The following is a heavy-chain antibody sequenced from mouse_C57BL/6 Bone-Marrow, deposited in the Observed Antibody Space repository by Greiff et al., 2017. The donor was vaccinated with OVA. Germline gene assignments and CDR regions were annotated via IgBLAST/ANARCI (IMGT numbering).Heavy chain of an antibody. V-gene: IGHV5-6*01. CDR2: ISSGGSYT. CDR1: GFTFSSYG. CDR3: ARPLYGNYDY. D-gene: IGHD2-1*01. Sequence: EVHLVESGGDLVKPGGSLKLSCAASGFTFSSYGMSWVRQTPDKRLAWVATISSGGSYTYYPDSVTGRFTISRDNAKNPMYLQMSSLKSEDTARYYCARPLYGNYDYWGQGTTLTVSS. J-gene: IGHJ2*01.